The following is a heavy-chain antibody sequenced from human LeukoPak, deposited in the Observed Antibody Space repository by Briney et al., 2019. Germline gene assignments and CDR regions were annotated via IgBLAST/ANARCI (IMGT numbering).Heavy chain of an antibody. CDR1: GGSISSGSYY. J-gene: IGHJ2*01. V-gene: IGHV4-61*02. Sequence: SSETLSLTCTVSGGSISSGSYYWSWIRQPAGKGLEWIGRISTSGSTNYNPSLKSRVTISVDTSENQFSLKLSSVTAADTAVYYCARVGSGAIGYFDLWGRGTLVTVSS. CDR3: ARVGSGAIGYFDL. D-gene: IGHD6-19*01. CDR2: ISTSGST.